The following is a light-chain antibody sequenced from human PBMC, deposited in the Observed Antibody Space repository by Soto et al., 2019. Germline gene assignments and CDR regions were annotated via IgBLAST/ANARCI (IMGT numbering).Light chain of an antibody. J-gene: IGKJ2*02. CDR3: QQYNSYPWT. CDR2: KAS. Sequence: DIQMTQSPSTLSASVGDRVTITCRATQSVSIWLAWYQQRPGKAPKLLIYKASNLESGVPSRFSSSGSGTEFTLTISSLQPDDFATYYCQQYNSYPWTFGQGTNLEI. V-gene: IGKV1-5*03. CDR1: QSVSIW.